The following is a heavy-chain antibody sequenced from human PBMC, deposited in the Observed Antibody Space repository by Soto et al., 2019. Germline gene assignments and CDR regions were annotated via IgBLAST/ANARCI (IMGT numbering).Heavy chain of an antibody. CDR1: GFTFDDYA. D-gene: IGHD3-3*01. J-gene: IGHJ5*02. CDR2: ISWNSGSI. Sequence: EVQLVESGGGLVQPGRSLRLSCAASGFTFDDYAMHWVRQAPGKGLEWVSGISWNSGSIGYADSVKGRFTISRDNAKNSLYLQMNSLRAEDTALYYCAKGVTIFGVVIEDWFDPWGQGNLVTVSS. V-gene: IGHV3-9*01. CDR3: AKGVTIFGVVIEDWFDP.